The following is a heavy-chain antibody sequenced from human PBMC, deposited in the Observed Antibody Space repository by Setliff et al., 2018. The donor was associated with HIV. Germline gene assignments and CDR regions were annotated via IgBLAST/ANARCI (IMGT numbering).Heavy chain of an antibody. CDR1: GFTFSSYV. Sequence: GGSLRLSCSASGFTFSSYVMHWVRQAPGKGLEYVSAISSNGGSTYYADSVKGRFTISRDNSKNTLYLQMSSLRVEDTAVYYCARVSPWFDPWGQGTLVTVSS. V-gene: IGHV3-64D*09. CDR3: ARVSPWFDP. CDR2: ISSNGGST. J-gene: IGHJ5*02.